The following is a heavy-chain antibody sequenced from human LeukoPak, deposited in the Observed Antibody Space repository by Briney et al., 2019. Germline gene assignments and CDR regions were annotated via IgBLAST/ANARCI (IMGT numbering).Heavy chain of an antibody. CDR3: ARGSGVWGCCRYTVDY. CDR2: ISYDGSNK. Sequence: GGSLRLSCAASGFTFSSYAMHWVRQAPGKGLEWVAVISYDGSNKYYADSVKGRFTISRDNSKNTLYLQMNSLRAEDTAVYYCARGSGVWGCCRYTVDYWGQGTLVTVSS. J-gene: IGHJ4*02. D-gene: IGHD3-16*02. CDR1: GFTFSSYA. V-gene: IGHV3-30-3*01.